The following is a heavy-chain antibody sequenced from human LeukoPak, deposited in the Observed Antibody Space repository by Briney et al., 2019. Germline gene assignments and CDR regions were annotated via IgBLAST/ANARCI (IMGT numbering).Heavy chain of an antibody. CDR3: TLSYGRGFNYYYGMDV. V-gene: IGHV3-30*12. J-gene: IGHJ6*02. D-gene: IGHD5-18*01. CDR1: GFTFTTYG. Sequence: GGSLRLSCAASGFTFTTYGMHWVRQAPDKGLEWVAVISYDGSNKYYADSVKGRFTISRENAKNSLYLQMNSLRAGDTAVYYCTLSYGRGFNYYYGMDVWGQGTTVTVSS. CDR2: ISYDGSNK.